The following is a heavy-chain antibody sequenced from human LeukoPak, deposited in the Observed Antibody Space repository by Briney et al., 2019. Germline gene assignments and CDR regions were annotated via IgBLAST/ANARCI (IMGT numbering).Heavy chain of an antibody. J-gene: IGHJ4*02. Sequence: GRSLRLSCAASGFTFSSHAMHWVRQAPGKGLEWVAVIWYDGSNKYYADSVKGRFTISRDNSKNTLYLQMNSLRAEDTAVYYCARVTSLVAVAGIDYWGQGTLVTVSS. D-gene: IGHD6-19*01. CDR2: IWYDGSNK. V-gene: IGHV3-33*08. CDR1: GFTFSSHA. CDR3: ARVTSLVAVAGIDY.